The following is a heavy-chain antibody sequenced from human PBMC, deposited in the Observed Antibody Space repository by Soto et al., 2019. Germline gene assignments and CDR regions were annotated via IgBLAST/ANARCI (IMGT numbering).Heavy chain of an antibody. D-gene: IGHD3-10*01. CDR3: AHSPLWFGDSWAYAMDV. V-gene: IGHV2-5*02. CDR1: GFSLSSRGVG. Sequence: QSTLKESGPTLVKPTQTLTLTCTFSGFSLSSRGVGVGWIRQPPGKALEWLALIYWDDEKRYTPSLKSRLTINTDTSKNQVVLTMTNMDPVDTATYYCAHSPLWFGDSWAYAMDVWGQGTTVTVSS. J-gene: IGHJ6*02. CDR2: IYWDDEK.